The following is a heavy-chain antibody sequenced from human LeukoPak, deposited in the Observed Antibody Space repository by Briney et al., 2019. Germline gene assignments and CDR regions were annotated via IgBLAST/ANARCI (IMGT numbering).Heavy chain of an antibody. CDR3: AKDSSGYDYPS. V-gene: IGHV3-23*01. CDR1: GFTFSSYA. J-gene: IGHJ5*02. D-gene: IGHD5-12*01. CDR2: ISGSGGST. Sequence: GGSLRLSCAASGFTFSSYAMRWVRQAPGKGLEWVSAISGSGGSTYYADSVKGRFTISRDNSKNTLYLQMNSLRAEDTAVYYCAKDSSGYDYPSWGQGTLVTVSS.